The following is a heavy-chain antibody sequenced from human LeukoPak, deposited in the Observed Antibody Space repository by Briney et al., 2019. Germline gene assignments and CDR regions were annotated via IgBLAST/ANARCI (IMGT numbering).Heavy chain of an antibody. CDR3: ARAAAGGGYNSDY. V-gene: IGHV4-59*01. Sequence: SETLSLTCTVSGGSISSYYWSWIRQPPGKGLEWIGYIYYSGSTNYNPSLKSRVTISVDTSKNQFSLKLSSVTAADTAVYYCARAAAGGGYNSDYWGQGTLVTVSS. CDR2: IYYSGST. J-gene: IGHJ4*02. D-gene: IGHD5-24*01. CDR1: GGSISSYY.